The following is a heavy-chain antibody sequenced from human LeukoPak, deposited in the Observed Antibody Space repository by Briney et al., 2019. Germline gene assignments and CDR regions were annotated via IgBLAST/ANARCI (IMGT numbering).Heavy chain of an antibody. CDR2: IWYDGNKK. CDR3: ARTDGYSSSWYFDY. Sequence: GGSLRLSCAASGFTFSSYGMHWARQAPGKGLERVTVIWYDGNKKYYADSVKGRFTISRDNSKNTLYLQMNSLRAEDTAVYYCARTDGYSSSWYFDYWGQGTLVTVSS. V-gene: IGHV3-33*01. CDR1: GFTFSSYG. D-gene: IGHD6-13*01. J-gene: IGHJ4*02.